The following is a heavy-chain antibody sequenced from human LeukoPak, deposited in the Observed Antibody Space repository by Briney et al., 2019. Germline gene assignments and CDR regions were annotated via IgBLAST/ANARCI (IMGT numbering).Heavy chain of an antibody. CDR3: ARGNTLHAFDI. V-gene: IGHV1-18*04. CDR1: GYSFTSYW. D-gene: IGHD3-16*01. Sequence: GESLKISCKGSGYSFTSYWIGWVRQAHGQGLEWMGWISAYNGNTNYAQKLQGRVTMTTDTSTSTAYMELRSLRSDDTAVYYCARGNTLHAFDIWGQGTMVTVSS. CDR2: ISAYNGNT. J-gene: IGHJ3*02.